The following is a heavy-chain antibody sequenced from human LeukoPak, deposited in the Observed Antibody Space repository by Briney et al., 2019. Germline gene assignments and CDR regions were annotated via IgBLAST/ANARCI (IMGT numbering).Heavy chain of an antibody. Sequence: ASVKVSCKASGYTFTSYDINWVRQATGQGLEWMGWMNPNSGNTGYAQKFQGRVTMTRNTSISTAYMELSSLRSEDTAVYYCARGRPYSSGWYGRRAFDIWGQGTMVTVSS. V-gene: IGHV1-8*01. CDR1: GYTFTSYD. CDR2: MNPNSGNT. D-gene: IGHD6-19*01. CDR3: ARGRPYSSGWYGRRAFDI. J-gene: IGHJ3*02.